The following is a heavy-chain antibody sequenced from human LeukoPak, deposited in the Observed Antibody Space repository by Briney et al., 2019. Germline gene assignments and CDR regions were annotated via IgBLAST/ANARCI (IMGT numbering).Heavy chain of an antibody. CDR2: ISYDGSNK. V-gene: IGHV3-30-3*01. Sequence: PGRSLRLSCAASGFTFSSYAMHWVRQAPGKGLAWEAVISYDGSNKYYADSVKGRFTISRDNAKNSVYLQMNSLRVEDTAVYYCAKIPPGRSYPGDFDYWGQGTLVTVSS. D-gene: IGHD1-26*01. J-gene: IGHJ4*02. CDR3: AKIPPGRSYPGDFDY. CDR1: GFTFSSYA.